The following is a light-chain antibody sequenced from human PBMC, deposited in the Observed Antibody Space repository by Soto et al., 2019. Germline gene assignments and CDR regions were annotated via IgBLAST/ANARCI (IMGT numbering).Light chain of an antibody. V-gene: IGLV2-23*01. J-gene: IGLJ2*01. Sequence: QSALTQPASVSGSPGQSITISCTGPSSDVGYHNLVSWYQQHPGEPPKLIIFEATQRPSGVSDRFSGSKSGSTASLTISGLQTEDEGDYYCCSYAGVSTVIFGGGTKVTVL. CDR2: EAT. CDR1: SSDVGYHNL. CDR3: CSYAGVSTVI.